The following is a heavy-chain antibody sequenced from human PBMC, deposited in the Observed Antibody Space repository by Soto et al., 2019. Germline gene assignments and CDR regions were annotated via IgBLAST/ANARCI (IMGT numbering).Heavy chain of an antibody. CDR1: GYTFTSYG. Sequence: QVQLVQSGAEVKKPGASVKVSCKASGYTFTSYGISWVRQAPGQGLEWMGWISAYNGNTNYAQKLQGRVTMTTDTSPSTASMGLRGLRSDDTAVYYCARGPYSSGCGAEYFQHWGQGTLVIVSS. J-gene: IGHJ1*01. V-gene: IGHV1-18*01. D-gene: IGHD6-19*01. CDR2: ISAYNGNT. CDR3: ARGPYSSGCGAEYFQH.